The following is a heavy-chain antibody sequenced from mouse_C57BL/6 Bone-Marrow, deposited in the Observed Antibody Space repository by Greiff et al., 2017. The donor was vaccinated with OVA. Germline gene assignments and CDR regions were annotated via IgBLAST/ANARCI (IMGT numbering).Heavy chain of an antibody. CDR2: ISSGGSYT. J-gene: IGHJ4*01. CDR3: ARIWLLLLYAMDY. CDR1: GFTFSSYG. Sequence: EVQLQESGGDLVKPGGSLKLSCAASGFTFSSYGMSWVRQTPDKRLEWVATISSGGSYTYYPDSVKGRFTISRDNAKNTLYLQMSSLKSEYTAMYYCARIWLLLLYAMDYWGQGTSVTVSS. V-gene: IGHV5-6*01. D-gene: IGHD2-3*01.